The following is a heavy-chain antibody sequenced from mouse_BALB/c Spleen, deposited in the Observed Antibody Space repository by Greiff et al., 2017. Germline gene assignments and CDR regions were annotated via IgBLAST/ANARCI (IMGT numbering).Heavy chain of an antibody. Sequence: EVMLVESGGGLVQPGGSRKLSCAASGFTFSSFGIHWVRQAPEKGLEWVAYISSGSSTIYYADTVKGRFTISRDNPKNTLFLQMTSLRSEDTAMYYCARSDGYYPYYFDYWGQGTTLTVSS. D-gene: IGHD2-3*01. J-gene: IGHJ2*01. V-gene: IGHV5-17*02. CDR1: GFTFSSFG. CDR3: ARSDGYYPYYFDY. CDR2: ISSGSSTI.